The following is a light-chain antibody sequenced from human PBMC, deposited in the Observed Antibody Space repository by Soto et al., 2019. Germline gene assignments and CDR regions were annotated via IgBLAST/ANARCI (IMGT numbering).Light chain of an antibody. V-gene: IGKV3-11*01. CDR1: RSVSSY. Sequence: PGETATLSCRASRSVSSYVNWFRQRPGQAPRLLIFDASNRATGIPTRISGSGSGTDFTLTISNLEPEDSAVYYCQQRSNWLSFGGGTKV. CDR3: QQRSNWLS. CDR2: DAS. J-gene: IGKJ4*01.